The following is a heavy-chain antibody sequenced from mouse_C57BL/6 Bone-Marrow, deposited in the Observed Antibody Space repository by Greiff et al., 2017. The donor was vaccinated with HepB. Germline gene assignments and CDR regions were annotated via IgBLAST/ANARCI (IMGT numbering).Heavy chain of an antibody. J-gene: IGHJ3*01. V-gene: IGHV5-17*01. CDR3: AKIYFGFAY. CDR1: GFTFSDYG. Sequence: EVKLMESGGGLVKPGGSLKLSCAASGFTFSDYGMHWVRQAPEKGLEWVAYISSGSSTIYYADTVKGRFTISRDNAKNTLFLQMTSLRSEDTAMYYCAKIYFGFAYWGQGTLVTVSA. D-gene: IGHD2-1*01. CDR2: ISSGSSTI.